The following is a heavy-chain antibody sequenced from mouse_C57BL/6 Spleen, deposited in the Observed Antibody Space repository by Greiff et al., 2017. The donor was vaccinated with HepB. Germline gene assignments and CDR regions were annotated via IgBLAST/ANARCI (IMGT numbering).Heavy chain of an antibody. Sequence: EVQLQQSGAELVKPGASVKLSCTASGFNIKDYYMHWVKQRTEQGLEWIGRIDPEDGETKYAPKFQGKATITADTSSNTAYLQLSSLTSEDTAVYYGAIGPSTVVEGYAMDYWGQGTSVTVSS. CDR1: GFNIKDYY. CDR2: IDPEDGET. D-gene: IGHD1-1*01. CDR3: AIGPSTVVEGYAMDY. V-gene: IGHV14-2*01. J-gene: IGHJ4*01.